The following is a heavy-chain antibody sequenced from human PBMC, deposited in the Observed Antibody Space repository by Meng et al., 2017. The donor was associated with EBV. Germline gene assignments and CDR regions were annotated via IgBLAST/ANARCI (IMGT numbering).Heavy chain of an antibody. V-gene: IGHV1-69*06. CDR2: FLPSLGAA. Sequence: QVQFVQSGAEVKKPGSSVKVSCKSSGGHFRNYGISWVRQAPGQGLEWLGGFLPSLGAANYAQKFHGRVKITADKSTSTHYMDLSSLRSEDTAIYYCASESGRGYTPDYWGQGTLVTVSS. CDR1: GGHFRNYG. CDR3: ASESGRGYTPDY. D-gene: IGHD3-10*01. J-gene: IGHJ4*02.